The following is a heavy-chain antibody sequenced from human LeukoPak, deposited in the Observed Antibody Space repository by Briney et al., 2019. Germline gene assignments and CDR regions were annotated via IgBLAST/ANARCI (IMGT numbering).Heavy chain of an antibody. V-gene: IGHV3-30-3*01. Sequence: GGSLRLSCAASGFTFSSYAMHWVRQAPGKGLEWVAVISYDGSNKYYADSVKGRFTISRDNSKNTLYLQMNSLRAEDTAVYYCAKDLVRYCSGGSCPHAFDIWGQGTMVTVSS. D-gene: IGHD2-15*01. CDR3: AKDLVRYCSGGSCPHAFDI. CDR1: GFTFSSYA. CDR2: ISYDGSNK. J-gene: IGHJ3*02.